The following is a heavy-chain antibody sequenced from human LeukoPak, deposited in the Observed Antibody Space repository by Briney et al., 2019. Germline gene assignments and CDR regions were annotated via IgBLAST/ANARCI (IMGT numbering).Heavy chain of an antibody. V-gene: IGHV3-30*03. J-gene: IGHJ4*02. CDR1: GFTFSSYG. CDR3: ARPTVVTGIDY. CDR2: ISYDGSNK. D-gene: IGHD4-23*01. Sequence: GRSLRLSCAASGFTFSSYGMHWVRQAPGKGLEWVAVISYDGSNKYYADSVKGRFTISRDNSKHTLYLQMNSLRAEDTAVYYCARPTVVTGIDYWGQGTLVTVSS.